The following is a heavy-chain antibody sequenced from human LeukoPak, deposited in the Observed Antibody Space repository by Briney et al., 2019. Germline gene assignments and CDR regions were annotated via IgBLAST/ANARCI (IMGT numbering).Heavy chain of an antibody. CDR2: ISYDGSNK. V-gene: IGHV3-30*04. J-gene: IGHJ4*02. D-gene: IGHD5-24*01. CDR3: ARDHGYNYYYFDY. Sequence: GGSLILSCAASGFTFSNYAMSWVRQAPGKGLEWVAVISYDGSNKYYADSVKGRFTISRDNSKNTLYLQMNSLRAEDTAVYYCARDHGYNYYYFDYWGQGTLVTVSS. CDR1: GFTFSNYA.